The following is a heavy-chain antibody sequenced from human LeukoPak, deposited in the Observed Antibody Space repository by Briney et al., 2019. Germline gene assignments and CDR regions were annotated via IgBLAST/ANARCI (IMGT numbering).Heavy chain of an antibody. CDR3: ASGTVGNYALDY. J-gene: IGHJ4*02. CDR1: GLTFSRYN. CDR2: IGTSSNNI. Sequence: GGSPRLSCAASGLTFSRYNMNWVRQAPGKGLEWVSSIGTSSNNIYYTDSVKGRFTISRDNAKNSLYLQVDSLRVEDTAVYFCASGTVGNYALDYWGQGTLVTVSS. V-gene: IGHV3-21*01. D-gene: IGHD1-7*01.